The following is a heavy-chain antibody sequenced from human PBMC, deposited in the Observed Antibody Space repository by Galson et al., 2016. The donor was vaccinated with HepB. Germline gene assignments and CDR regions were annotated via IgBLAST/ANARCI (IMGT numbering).Heavy chain of an antibody. V-gene: IGHV1-69*13. CDR2: IIPIFGTA. Sequence: SVKVSCKASGGTFSSYAISWVRQAPGQGLEWMGGIIPIFGTANYAQKFQGRVTITADESTSTAYMELSSLRSDDTAVYYCARGPEHYEILAGSNWFDPWGQGTLVTVSS. D-gene: IGHD3-9*01. J-gene: IGHJ5*02. CDR3: ARGPEHYEILAGSNWFDP. CDR1: GGTFSSYA.